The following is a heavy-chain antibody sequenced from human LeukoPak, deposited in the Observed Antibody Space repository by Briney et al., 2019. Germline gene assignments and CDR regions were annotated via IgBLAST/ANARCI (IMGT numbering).Heavy chain of an antibody. J-gene: IGHJ4*02. CDR1: GFTFSSYG. CDR3: ARQGGHYGSGSSTDY. CDR2: ISSSCSYI. V-gene: IGHV3-21*01. Sequence: PGGSLRLSCAGSGFTFSSYGMSWVRQAPGKGLEWVSSISSSCSYIYYADSVKGRFTISRDNAKNSLYLQMNSLRAEDTAVYYCARQGGHYGSGSSTDYWGEGTLLTVSS. D-gene: IGHD3-10*01.